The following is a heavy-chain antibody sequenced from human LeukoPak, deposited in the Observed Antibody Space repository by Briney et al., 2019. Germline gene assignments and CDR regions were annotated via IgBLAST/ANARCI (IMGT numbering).Heavy chain of an antibody. J-gene: IGHJ1*01. D-gene: IGHD3-22*01. CDR2: ISAYNGNT. CDR1: GYTFTIYG. Sequence: GSSVNVSCKASGYTFTIYGISWVRQAPGQGLEWMGWISAYNGNTNYAQKLQGGVTMTTDTSTSTAYMELRSLRSDEPAVYYCARTPTSLYYYDSSAYFQHWGQGTLVSVSS. V-gene: IGHV1-18*01. CDR3: ARTPTSLYYYDSSAYFQH.